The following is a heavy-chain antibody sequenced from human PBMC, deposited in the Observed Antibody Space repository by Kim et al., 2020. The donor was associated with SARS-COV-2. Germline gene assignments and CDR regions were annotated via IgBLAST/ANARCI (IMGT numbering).Heavy chain of an antibody. CDR1: GGSISSYY. V-gene: IGHV4-59*01. CDR2: IHYSGST. J-gene: IGHJ3*02. D-gene: IGHD6-19*01. Sequence: SETLSLTCTVSGGSISSYYWSWIRQPPGKGLEWIGYIHYSGSTNYNPSLKSRVTISVDTSKNQFSLKLSSLTAADTAVYSCARDPGIAVAPFAFDTWAKG. CDR3: ARDPGIAVAPFAFDT.